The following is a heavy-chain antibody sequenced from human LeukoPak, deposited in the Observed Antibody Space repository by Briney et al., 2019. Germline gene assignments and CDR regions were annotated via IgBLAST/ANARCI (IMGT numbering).Heavy chain of an antibody. CDR3: ATSRTFDY. V-gene: IGHV3-74*01. D-gene: IGHD1-1*01. CDR1: GFTFSSYW. CDR2: INSDGSTT. Sequence: GGSLRLSCAASGFTFSSYWMHWVRQAPGKGLVWVSRINSDGSTTNYADSVKGRFTISRDNTKNTLYLQMNSLRAEDTAMCYCATSRTFDYWGQGTLVTVSS. J-gene: IGHJ4*02.